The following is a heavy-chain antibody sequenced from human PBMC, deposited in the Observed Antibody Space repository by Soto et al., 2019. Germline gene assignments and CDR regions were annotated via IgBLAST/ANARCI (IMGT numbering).Heavy chain of an antibody. CDR3: ARSFLVRGYCSGGSCPYYYYYYMDV. CDR2: INHSGST. V-gene: IGHV4-34*01. J-gene: IGHJ6*03. Sequence: SETLSLTCAVYGGSFSGYYWSWIRQPPGKGLEWIGEINHSGSTNYNPSLKSRVTISVDTSKNQFSLKLSSVTAADTAVYYCARSFLVRGYCSGGSCPYYYYYYMDVWGKGTTVTVSS. CDR1: GGSFSGYY. D-gene: IGHD2-15*01.